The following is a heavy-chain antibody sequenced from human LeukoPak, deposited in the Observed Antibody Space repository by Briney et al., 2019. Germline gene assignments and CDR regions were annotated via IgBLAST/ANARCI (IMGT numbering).Heavy chain of an antibody. CDR2: TYYRSTWYN. V-gene: IGHV6-1*01. CDR1: GDSVSSNSVT. Sequence: SQTLSLTCAISGDSVSSNSVTWNWIRQSPSRGLEWLGRTYYRSTWYNDYAVSVRGRITVNPDTSKNQFSLKLSSVTAADTAVYYCARGLHYYYYGMDVWGQGTTVTVSS. D-gene: IGHD4-11*01. CDR3: ARGLHYYYYGMDV. J-gene: IGHJ6*02.